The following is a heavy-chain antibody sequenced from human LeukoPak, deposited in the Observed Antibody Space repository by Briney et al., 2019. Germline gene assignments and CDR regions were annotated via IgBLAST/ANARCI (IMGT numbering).Heavy chain of an antibody. Sequence: SETLSLTCTVSGGSISSYYWSWIRQLPGKGLEWIGYIYYSGSTNYNPSLKSRVTISVDTSKNQFSLKLSSVTAADTAVYYCARQRELLGEIDYWGQGTLVTVSS. V-gene: IGHV4-59*01. CDR2: IYYSGST. CDR1: GGSISSYY. J-gene: IGHJ4*02. D-gene: IGHD1-26*01. CDR3: ARQRELLGEIDY.